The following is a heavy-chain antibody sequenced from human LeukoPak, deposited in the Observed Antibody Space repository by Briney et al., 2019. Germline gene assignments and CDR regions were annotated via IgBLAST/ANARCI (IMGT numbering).Heavy chain of an antibody. V-gene: IGHV3-7*01. CDR2: IKQDGSEK. Sequence: GGSLRLSCVVSGLTSTGYSMTWVRQAPGKGLEWVANIKQDGSEKYYVDSVKGRFTISRDNAKNSLYLQMNSLRAEDTAVYYCARALGGYFDYWGQGTLVTVSS. J-gene: IGHJ4*02. CDR1: GLTSTGYS. CDR3: ARALGGYFDY.